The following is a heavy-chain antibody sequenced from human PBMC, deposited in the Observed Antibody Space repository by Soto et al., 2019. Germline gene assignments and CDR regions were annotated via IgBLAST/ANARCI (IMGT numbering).Heavy chain of an antibody. CDR2: ISWNSGSI. D-gene: IGHD2-2*01. CDR3: AKSMYQLLSDWFDP. CDR1: GFPGSSNY. V-gene: IGHV3-9*01. J-gene: IGHJ5*02. Sequence: PGGSLRLSCAASGFPGSSNYMHWVRQAPGKGLEWVSGISWNSGSIGYADSVKGRFTISRDNAKNSLYLQMNSLRAEDTALYYCAKSMYQLLSDWFDPRGQRTLVTVSS.